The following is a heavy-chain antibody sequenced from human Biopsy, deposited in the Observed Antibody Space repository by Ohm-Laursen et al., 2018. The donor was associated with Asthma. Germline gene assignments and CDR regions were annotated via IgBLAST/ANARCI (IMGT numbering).Heavy chain of an antibody. Sequence: SVKVSCNTSGVALSGYTFEWVRQARGLGLEWIAWIVFASGATNYAQNFQDRLTVTRDMSAGSVSMELRGLSSTDTAVYYCAAGRTSLQGESLIWGQGTLASVSS. V-gene: IGHV1-58*01. CDR3: AAGRTSLQGESLI. CDR2: IVFASGAT. J-gene: IGHJ4*01. CDR1: GVALSGYT. D-gene: IGHD2/OR15-2a*01.